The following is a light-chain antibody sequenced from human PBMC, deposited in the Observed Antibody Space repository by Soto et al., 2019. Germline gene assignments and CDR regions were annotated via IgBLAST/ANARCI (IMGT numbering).Light chain of an antibody. Sequence: QSVLTQPPSASGSPGQSVTISCTGTTSDIGGFNYVSWYQQHPGKAPKLIIYEVSQRPSGVPDRFSGSKSGNTASLTVSGLQAEDEADYYCGSYAGSTDWVFGGGTKVTVL. CDR2: EVS. J-gene: IGLJ3*02. CDR1: TSDIGGFNY. V-gene: IGLV2-8*01. CDR3: GSYAGSTDWV.